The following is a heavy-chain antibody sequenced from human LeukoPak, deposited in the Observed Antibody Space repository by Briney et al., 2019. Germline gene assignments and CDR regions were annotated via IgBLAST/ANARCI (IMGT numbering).Heavy chain of an antibody. CDR3: ARSQWLVGTFDY. CDR1: GGSISSSSYY. V-gene: IGHV4-39*01. Sequence: PSETLSLTCTVSGGSISSSSYYWGWIRQPPGKGLEWIGSIYYSGSTYYNPSLKSRVTISVDTSKNQFSRKLSSVTAADTAVYYCARSQWLVGTFDYWGQGTLVTVSS. CDR2: IYYSGST. J-gene: IGHJ4*02. D-gene: IGHD6-19*01.